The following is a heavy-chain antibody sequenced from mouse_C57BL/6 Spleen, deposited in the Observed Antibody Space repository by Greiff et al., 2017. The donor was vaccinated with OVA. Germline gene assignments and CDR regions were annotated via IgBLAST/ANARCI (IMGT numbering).Heavy chain of an antibody. Sequence: VQLQQPGAELVRPGSSVQLSCKASGYTFTSYWMHWVKQRPIQGLEWIGNIDPSDSETHYNQKFKDKATLTVDKSSSTAYMQLSSLTSEDSAVYYCARPPSSGSWFAYWGQGTLVTVSA. J-gene: IGHJ3*01. V-gene: IGHV1-52*01. CDR2: IDPSDSET. D-gene: IGHD3-2*02. CDR3: ARPPSSGSWFAY. CDR1: GYTFTSYW.